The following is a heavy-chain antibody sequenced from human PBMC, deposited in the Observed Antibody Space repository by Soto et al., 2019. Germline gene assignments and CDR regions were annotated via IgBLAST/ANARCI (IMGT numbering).Heavy chain of an antibody. Sequence: SETLSLTCAVYGGSFSGYYWSWIRQPPGKGLEWIGEINHSGSTNYNPSLKSRVTISVDTSKNQFSLKLSSVTAADTAVYYCARDSRRWLARTRSWFDPRGQGTLVTLSS. V-gene: IGHV4-34*01. CDR1: GGSFSGYY. CDR3: ARDSRRWLARTRSWFDP. J-gene: IGHJ5*02. D-gene: IGHD6-13*01. CDR2: INHSGST.